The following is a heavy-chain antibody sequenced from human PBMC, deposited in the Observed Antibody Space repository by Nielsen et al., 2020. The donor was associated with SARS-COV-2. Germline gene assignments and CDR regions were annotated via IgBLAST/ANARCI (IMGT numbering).Heavy chain of an antibody. V-gene: IGHV3-23*03. CDR3: ANVPNDLWGAFDI. J-gene: IGHJ3*02. CDR1: GFTFDDYA. D-gene: IGHD7-27*01. CDR2: IYTGGSST. Sequence: GGSLRLSCAASGFTFDDYAMHWVRQAPGKGLQWVSLIYTGGSSTYYTDSVKGRFTISRENSKNTLYLQMNSLRAEDTAVYYCANVPNDLWGAFDIWGQGTMVTVSS.